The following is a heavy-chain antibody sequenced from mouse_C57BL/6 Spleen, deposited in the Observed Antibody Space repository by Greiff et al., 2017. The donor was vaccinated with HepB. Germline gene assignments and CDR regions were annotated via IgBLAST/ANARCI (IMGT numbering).Heavy chain of an antibody. Sequence: QVQLQQPGAELVKPGASVKLSCKASGYTFTSYWMHWVKQRPGQGLEWIGMIHPNSGSTNYNEKFKSKATLTVDKSSSTAYMQLSSLTSEDSAVYYCARTSGSSHWYFDVWGTGTTATVSS. J-gene: IGHJ1*03. CDR2: IHPNSGST. CDR1: GYTFTSYW. V-gene: IGHV1-64*01. CDR3: ARTSGSSHWYFDV. D-gene: IGHD1-1*01.